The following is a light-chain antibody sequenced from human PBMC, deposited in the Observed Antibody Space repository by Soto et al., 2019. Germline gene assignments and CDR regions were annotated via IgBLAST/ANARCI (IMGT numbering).Light chain of an antibody. V-gene: IGKV2-28*01. CDR3: MQALQTPWT. CDR1: QSLLHSNGYNY. J-gene: IGKJ1*01. CDR2: LGS. Sequence: DIVMTQSPLSLPVTPGEPASISCRSSQSLLHSNGYNYLDWYLQKPGQSPQLLIYLGSNRASGVPDRFSGSGSGTDFTLTISRVEAEDVGVYYCMQALQTPWTFGQGTKVEI.